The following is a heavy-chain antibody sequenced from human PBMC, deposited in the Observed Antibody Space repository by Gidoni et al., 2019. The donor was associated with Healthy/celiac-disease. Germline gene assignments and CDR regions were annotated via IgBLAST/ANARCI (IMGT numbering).Heavy chain of an antibody. J-gene: IGHJ4*02. CDR2: IYYSGST. CDR1: GGSISSYY. Sequence: QVQLQESGPGLVKPSETLSLTCTVSGGSISSYYWSWIRQPPGKGLEWIGYIYYSGSTNYNPSLKRRVTISVDTSKNQFSLKLSSVTAADTAVYYFARVFGGYYPYFDYWGQGTLVTVSS. CDR3: ARVFGGYYPYFDY. D-gene: IGHD3-22*01. V-gene: IGHV4-59*01.